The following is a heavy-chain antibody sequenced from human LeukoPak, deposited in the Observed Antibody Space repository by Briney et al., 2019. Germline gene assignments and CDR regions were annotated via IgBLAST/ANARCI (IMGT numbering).Heavy chain of an antibody. CDR3: ARGLPGGSTSCFFDY. V-gene: IGHV1-18*04. D-gene: IGHD2-2*01. CDR2: ISAYNGNT. J-gene: IGHJ4*02. CDR1: GYTFTSYG. Sequence: ASVKVSCKASGYTFTSYGISWVRQAPGQGLEWMGWISAYNGNTNYAQKLRGRVTMTTDTSTSTAYMELRSLRSDDTAVYYCARGLPGGSTSCFFDYWGQGTLVTVSS.